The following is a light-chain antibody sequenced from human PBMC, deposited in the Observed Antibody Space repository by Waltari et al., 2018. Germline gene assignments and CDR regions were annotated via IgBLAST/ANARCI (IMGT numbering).Light chain of an antibody. CDR3: QQYSTWFYT. Sequence: IVLTQSPATLSVSPGGSATLTCRASQTVTNNLAWYQEKPGQSPRHLIHDASTRATGIAARFSASGSGRQFTLTISRLQSEDVAIYYCQQYSTWFYTFGQGTKLEI. CDR2: DAS. V-gene: IGKV3D-15*01. J-gene: IGKJ2*01. CDR1: QTVTNN.